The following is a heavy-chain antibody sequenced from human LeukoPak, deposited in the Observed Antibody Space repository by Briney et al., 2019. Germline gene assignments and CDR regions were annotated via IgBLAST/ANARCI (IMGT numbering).Heavy chain of an antibody. CDR3: AKGKVNHDGAFDF. CDR2: ISAGGATT. CDR1: GFTFSSYS. D-gene: IGHD4-11*01. V-gene: IGHV3-23*01. J-gene: IGHJ3*01. Sequence: GGSLRLSCAASGFTFSSYSMNWVRQAPGKGLEWVSGISAGGATTYYADSVKGRFTMSRDNSKKTLSLQMNSLRAEDTAVYYCAKGKVNHDGAFDFWGQGTMVTVSS.